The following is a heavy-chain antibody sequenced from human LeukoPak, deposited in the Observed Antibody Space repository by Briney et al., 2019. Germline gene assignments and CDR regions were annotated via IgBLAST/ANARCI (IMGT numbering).Heavy chain of an antibody. CDR2: INPNSGGT. J-gene: IGHJ6*02. D-gene: IGHD3-9*01. CDR3: ARDLLATYDILTATGGYYGMDV. Sequence: ASVKVSCKASGYTFTGYYMHWVRQAPGQGLEWMGWINPNSGGTNYAQKFQGWVTMTRDTSISTAYMELSRLRSDDTAVYYCARDLLATYDILTATGGYYGMDVWGQGTTVTVSS. V-gene: IGHV1-2*04. CDR1: GYTFTGYY.